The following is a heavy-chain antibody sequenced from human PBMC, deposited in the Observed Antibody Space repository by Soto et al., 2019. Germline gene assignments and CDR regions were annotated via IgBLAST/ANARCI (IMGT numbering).Heavy chain of an antibody. D-gene: IGHD5-12*01. CDR2: MNPNSGNT. CDR1: GYTFTSYD. V-gene: IGHV1-8*01. Sequence: QVQLVQSGAEVKKPGASVKVSCKASGYTFTSYDINWVRQATGQGLEWMGWMNPNSGNTGYAQKFQGRVTMTRNTSISTAYMELSSLRSEDTAVYYCARYAQYSGYDTFDYWGQGTLVTVSS. CDR3: ARYAQYSGYDTFDY. J-gene: IGHJ4*02.